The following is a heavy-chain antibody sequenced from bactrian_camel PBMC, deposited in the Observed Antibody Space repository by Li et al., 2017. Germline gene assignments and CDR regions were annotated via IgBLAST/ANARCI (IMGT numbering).Heavy chain of an antibody. Sequence: VQLVESGGGLVQPGGSLRLSCAASGFTFSSYDMIWVRQPPGKGLEWVSGVNSGGGMTAYADSVKGRFTISRDNAKNTLYLQLSSLKTEDTAIYYCARGLGRVDYWGQGTQVTVS. D-gene: IGHD1*01. CDR1: GFTFSSYD. V-gene: IGHV3S40*01. CDR2: VNSGGGMT. J-gene: IGHJ4*01. CDR3: ARGLGRVDY.